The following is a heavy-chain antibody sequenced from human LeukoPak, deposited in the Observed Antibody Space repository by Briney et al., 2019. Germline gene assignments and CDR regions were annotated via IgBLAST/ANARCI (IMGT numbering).Heavy chain of an antibody. CDR3: AKGGIAVAGTKFDS. V-gene: IGHV3-7*03. CDR1: RFTFSSYA. Sequence: GGSLRLSCAASRFTFSSYAMHWVRQAPGKGLEWVANINQDGSEKYYVNSVKGRFTISRDNAKNSLYLQMNSLRAEDTALYYCAKGGIAVAGTKFDSWGQGTLVTVSS. D-gene: IGHD6-19*01. J-gene: IGHJ4*02. CDR2: INQDGSEK.